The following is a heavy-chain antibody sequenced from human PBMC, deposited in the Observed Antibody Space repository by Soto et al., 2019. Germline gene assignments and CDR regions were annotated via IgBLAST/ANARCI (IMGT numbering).Heavy chain of an antibody. D-gene: IGHD6-19*01. CDR1: GFTFSSYA. V-gene: IGHV3-23*01. CDR3: AKDEGVAGTLAFDAFDI. Sequence: EVQLLESGGGLVQPGGSLRLSCAASGFTFSSYAMSWVRQAPGKGLEWVSAISGSGSATYYADSVKGRFTISRDNSKTTLYLQMNSVRAEDTAVFYCAKDEGVAGTLAFDAFDIGGQGTMVTVSS. J-gene: IGHJ3*02. CDR2: ISGSGSAT.